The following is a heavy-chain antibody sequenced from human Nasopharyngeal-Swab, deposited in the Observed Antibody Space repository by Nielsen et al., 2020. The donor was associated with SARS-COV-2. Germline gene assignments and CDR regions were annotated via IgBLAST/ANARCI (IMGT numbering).Heavy chain of an antibody. V-gene: IGHV4-61*01. CDR2: IYYSGST. CDR3: ATNTRIVPAGAFDI. Sequence: SEPLSLTCTVSGGSVSSGSYYWSWIRQPPGKGLEWIGYIYYSGSTNYNPSLKSRVTISVDTSKNQFSLKLSSVTAADTAVYYCATNTRIVPAGAFDIWGQGTMVTVSS. D-gene: IGHD2-8*01. CDR1: GGSVSSGSYY. J-gene: IGHJ3*02.